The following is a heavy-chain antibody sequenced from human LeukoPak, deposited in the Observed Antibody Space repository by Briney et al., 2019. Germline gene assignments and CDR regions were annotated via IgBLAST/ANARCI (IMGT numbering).Heavy chain of an antibody. J-gene: IGHJ3*02. Sequence: SETLSLTCTVSGGSISSSSYYWGWIRQPPGKGLEWIGSIYYSGSTYYNPSLKSRVTISVDTSKNQFSLKLSSVTAADTAVYYCQYNYGDDPDAFDIWGQGTMVTVSS. CDR2: IYYSGST. D-gene: IGHD4-17*01. CDR3: QYNYGDDPDAFDI. V-gene: IGHV4-39*07. CDR1: GGSISSSSYY.